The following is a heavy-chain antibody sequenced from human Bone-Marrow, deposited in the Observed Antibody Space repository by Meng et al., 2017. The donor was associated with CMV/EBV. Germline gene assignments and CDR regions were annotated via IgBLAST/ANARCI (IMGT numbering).Heavy chain of an antibody. CDR3: ARDRGEQLLQGSWFDP. CDR2: IYYSGST. CDR1: GGSISSSSYY. J-gene: IGHJ5*02. D-gene: IGHD2-2*01. V-gene: IGHV4-39*07. Sequence: GSLRLSCTVSGGSISSSSYYWGWIRQPPGKGLEWIGSIYYSGSTYYNPSLKSRVTISVDTSKNQFSLKLSSVTAADTAVYYCARDRGEQLLQGSWFDPWGQGTLVTVSS.